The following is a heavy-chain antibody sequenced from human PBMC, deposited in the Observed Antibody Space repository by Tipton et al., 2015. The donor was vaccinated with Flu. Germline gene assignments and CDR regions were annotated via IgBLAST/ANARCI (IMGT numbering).Heavy chain of an antibody. D-gene: IGHD6-25*01. Sequence: TLSLTCSVSGASIDFNYWSWIRQPPGKGLEWIGSVYYSGTTYYNPSLNSRVTVSMDTSTNQFSLRLSSVTAADTAVYYCARSAGGHIPRTLQYWGQGMLVTVSS. CDR2: VYYSGTT. J-gene: IGHJ4*02. CDR3: ARSAGGHIPRTLQY. CDR1: GASIDFNY. V-gene: IGHV4-59*12.